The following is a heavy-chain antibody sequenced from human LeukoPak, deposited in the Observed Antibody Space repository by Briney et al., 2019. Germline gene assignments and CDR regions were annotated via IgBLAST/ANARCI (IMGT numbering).Heavy chain of an antibody. Sequence: SVKASCKASGFTFTSSAVQWVRQARGQRLEWIGWIVVGSGNTNYAQKFQERVTITRDMSTSTAYMELSSLRSEDTAVYYCAADDPKFGEFYYYYGMDVWGQGTTVTVSS. V-gene: IGHV1-58*01. CDR3: AADDPKFGEFYYYYGMDV. CDR1: GFTFTSSA. CDR2: IVVGSGNT. D-gene: IGHD3-10*01. J-gene: IGHJ6*02.